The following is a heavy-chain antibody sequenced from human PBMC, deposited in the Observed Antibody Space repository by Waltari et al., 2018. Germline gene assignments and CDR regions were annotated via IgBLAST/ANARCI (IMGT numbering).Heavy chain of an antibody. J-gene: IGHJ4*02. V-gene: IGHV3-53*01. CDR2: IYRGGET. D-gene: IGHD6-13*01. Sequence: EVHLVESGGGLVHPGDPVRLSCAPPGVTVSNNYMSWVRQPPGKGLEWVSVIYRGGETYYADSVKGRFTISRDNSKNTLDLQMNNVRAEDTAVYYCTSDHGLSWPLDWGQGTMVTVSS. CDR1: GVTVSNNY. CDR3: TSDHGLSWPLD.